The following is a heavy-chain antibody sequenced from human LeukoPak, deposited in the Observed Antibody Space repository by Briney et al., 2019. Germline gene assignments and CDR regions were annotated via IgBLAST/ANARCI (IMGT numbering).Heavy chain of an antibody. CDR2: ISGSGGST. D-gene: IGHD6-19*01. J-gene: IGHJ4*02. CDR3: AKVFWVAVAGNLFDY. Sequence: GGSLRLSCAASGFTFSSYAMSWVRQAPGKGLEWVSAISGSGGSTYYADSVKGRFTISRDNSKNTLYLQMDSLGAEDTAVYYCAKVFWVAVAGNLFDYWGQGTLVTVSS. V-gene: IGHV3-23*01. CDR1: GFTFSSYA.